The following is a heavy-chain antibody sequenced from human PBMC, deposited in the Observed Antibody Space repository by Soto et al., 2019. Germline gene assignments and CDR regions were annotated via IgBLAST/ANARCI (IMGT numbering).Heavy chain of an antibody. CDR1: GFTFSSYD. CDR3: XXXXXXXYDY. CDR2: IGSNGXTT. V-gene: IGHV3-64*01. Sequence: EVQLAESGGGMVQPGGSLRLSCVASGFTFSSYDMHWVRQAPGKGLEYVSSIGSNGXTTYYGNSVKGRFTISRDNXXXXXXXXXXXXXXXXXXXXXXXXXXXXXYDYWGQGTLVTVSS. D-gene: IGHD1-26*01. J-gene: IGHJ4*02.